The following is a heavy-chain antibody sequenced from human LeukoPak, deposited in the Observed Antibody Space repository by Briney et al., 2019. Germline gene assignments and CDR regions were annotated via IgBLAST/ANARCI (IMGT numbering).Heavy chain of an antibody. V-gene: IGHV1-69*13. Sequence: SVKVSCKASGGTFSSYAISWVRQAPGQGLEWMGGIIPIFGTANYAQKFQGRVTITADESTSTAYMELSSLRSEDTAVYYCARGVVEGSSWYYFDYWGRGTLVTVSS. J-gene: IGHJ4*02. CDR3: ARGVVEGSSWYYFDY. D-gene: IGHD6-13*01. CDR2: IIPIFGTA. CDR1: GGTFSSYA.